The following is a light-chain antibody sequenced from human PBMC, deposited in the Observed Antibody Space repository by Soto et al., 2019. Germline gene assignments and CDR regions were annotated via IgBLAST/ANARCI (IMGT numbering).Light chain of an antibody. J-gene: IGKJ1*01. CDR3: QQYNSYPWT. V-gene: IGKV1-5*03. CDR1: QSISSW. CDR2: KAS. Sequence: DIQMTQSPSTLSASLVDRFTITCLASQSISSWLAWYQQKPGKAPKLLIYKASSLESGVPSRFSGSGSGTEFTLTISSLQPDDFATYYCQQYNSYPWTFGQGTKVDIK.